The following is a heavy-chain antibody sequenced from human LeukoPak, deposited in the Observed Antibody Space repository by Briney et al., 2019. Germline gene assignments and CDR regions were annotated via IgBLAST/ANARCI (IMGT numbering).Heavy chain of an antibody. CDR2: IYHSGNT. J-gene: IGHJ4*02. CDR3: ARVRVTGYSNFAY. V-gene: IGHV3-53*01. CDR1: GFTISSYY. D-gene: IGHD3-9*01. Sequence: GGSLRLSCAASGFTISSYYMAWVRQAPGKGLEWVSVIYHSGNTDYADSVKGRFTISRDNSKNTVYLQMSSPRAEDTAVYYCARVRVTGYSNFAYWGQGTLVTVSS.